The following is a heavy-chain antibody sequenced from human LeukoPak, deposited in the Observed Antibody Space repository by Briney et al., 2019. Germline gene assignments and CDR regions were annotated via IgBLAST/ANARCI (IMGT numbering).Heavy chain of an antibody. CDR2: IIPIFGTA. J-gene: IGHJ4*02. V-gene: IGHV1-69*01. D-gene: IGHD6-6*01. Sequence: GSSVKVSCKASGGTFSSYAISWVRQAPGQELEWMGGIIPIFGTANYAQKFQGRVTITADESTSTAYMELSSLRSDDTAVYYCARGAVAARPPVYYFDYWGQGTLVTVSS. CDR3: ARGAVAARPPVYYFDY. CDR1: GGTFSSYA.